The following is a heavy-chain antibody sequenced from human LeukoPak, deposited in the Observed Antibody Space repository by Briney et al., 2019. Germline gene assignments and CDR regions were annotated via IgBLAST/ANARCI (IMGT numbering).Heavy chain of an antibody. CDR3: AKDQRIAARNYYYYYMDV. J-gene: IGHJ6*03. V-gene: IGHV3-30*02. Sequence: VGSLRLSCAASGFTFSSYGMHWVRQAPGKGLEWVAFIRYDGSNKYYADSVKGRFTISRDNSKNTLYLQMNSLRAEDTAVYYCAKDQRIAARNYYYYYMDVWGKGTTVTVSS. D-gene: IGHD6-6*01. CDR2: IRYDGSNK. CDR1: GFTFSSYG.